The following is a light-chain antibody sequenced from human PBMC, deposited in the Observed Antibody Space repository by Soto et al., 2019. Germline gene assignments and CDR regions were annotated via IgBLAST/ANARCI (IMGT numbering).Light chain of an antibody. Sequence: QPVLTQSPSASASLGASVKLTCTLSSGHSSYAIAWHQQQPEKGPRYLMKLNSDGSHSKGDGIPDRFSGSSSGAERYLTISSLQSEDEADYCCQTWGTGSLYVFGTGTKGTV. CDR2: LNSDGSH. CDR3: QTWGTGSLYV. J-gene: IGLJ1*01. CDR1: SGHSSYA. V-gene: IGLV4-69*01.